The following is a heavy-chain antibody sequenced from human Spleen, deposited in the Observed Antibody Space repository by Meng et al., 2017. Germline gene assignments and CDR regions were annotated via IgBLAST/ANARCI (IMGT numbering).Heavy chain of an antibody. D-gene: IGHD2-2*01. CDR1: GYTFTSYA. J-gene: IGHJ5*02. V-gene: IGHV1-18*01. Sequence: ASVKVSCKASGYTFTSYAMNWVRQAPGQGLEWMGWISAYNGNTNYAQKLQGRVTMTTDTSTSTAYMELRSLRSDDTAVYYCARAGAIVVENFDPWGQGTLVTVSS. CDR2: ISAYNGNT. CDR3: ARAGAIVVENFDP.